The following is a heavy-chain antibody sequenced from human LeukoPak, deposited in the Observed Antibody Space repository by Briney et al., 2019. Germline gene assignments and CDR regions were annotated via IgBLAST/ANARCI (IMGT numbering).Heavy chain of an antibody. D-gene: IGHD3-22*01. Sequence: GGSLRLSCAASGFTVSSNYMSWVRQAPGKGLEWVSVIYSGGSTYYADSVKGRFTISRDNSKNTLYLQMNSLRAEDTAVYYCAKDGVSMIVDKPPDYWGQGTLVTVSS. CDR2: IYSGGST. CDR1: GFTVSSNY. V-gene: IGHV3-66*01. CDR3: AKDGVSMIVDKPPDY. J-gene: IGHJ4*02.